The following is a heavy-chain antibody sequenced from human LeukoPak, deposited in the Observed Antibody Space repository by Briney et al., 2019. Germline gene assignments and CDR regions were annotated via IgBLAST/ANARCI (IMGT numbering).Heavy chain of an antibody. CDR2: IYYSGST. CDR3: ARVTPPSYDSSGYPNWFDP. V-gene: IGHV4-31*03. Sequence: PSETLSLTCTVSGGSISSGGYYWSWIRQHPGKGLEWTGYIYYSGSTYYNPSLKSRVTISVDTSKNQFSLKLSSVTAPDTAVYYCARVTPPSYDSSGYPNWFDPWGQGTLVTVSS. D-gene: IGHD3-22*01. J-gene: IGHJ5*02. CDR1: GGSISSGGYY.